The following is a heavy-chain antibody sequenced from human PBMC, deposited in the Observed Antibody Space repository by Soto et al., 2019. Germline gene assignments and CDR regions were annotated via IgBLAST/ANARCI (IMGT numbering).Heavy chain of an antibody. D-gene: IGHD2-15*01. CDR3: ARAAPRYCSGGSCYSGREY. CDR1: GGSFSGYY. CDR2: INHSGST. V-gene: IGHV4-34*01. J-gene: IGHJ4*02. Sequence: SETLSLTCAVYGGSFSGYYWSWIRQPPGKGLEWIGEINHSGSTNYNPSLKSRVTISVDTSKNQFSLKLSSVTAADTAVYYCARAAPRYCSGGSCYSGREYWGQGTQVTVSS.